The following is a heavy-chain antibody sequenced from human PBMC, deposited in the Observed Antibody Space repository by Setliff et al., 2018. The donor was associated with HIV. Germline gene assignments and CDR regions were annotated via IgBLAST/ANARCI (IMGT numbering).Heavy chain of an antibody. J-gene: IGHJ6*02. V-gene: IGHV1-3*01. CDR2: INAGNGKT. CDR3: ARGKGSSGYYYYYGMDV. Sequence: GASVKVSCKASGSTFSSYAFHWVRQAPGQRLEWMGWINAGNGKTKYSQKFQSRVTITRDTSASTAYMELHSLRSEDTAIYYCARGKGSSGYYYYYGMDVWGQGTTVTVSS. D-gene: IGHD3-10*01. CDR1: GSTFSSYA.